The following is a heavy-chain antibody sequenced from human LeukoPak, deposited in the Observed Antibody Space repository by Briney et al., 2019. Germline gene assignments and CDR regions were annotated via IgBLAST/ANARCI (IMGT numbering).Heavy chain of an antibody. Sequence: PSETLSINCTVSGGSISSSSYYWGWIRQPPGKGLEWIGSIYYSGSTYYNPSLKSRVTISVDTSKNQFSLKLSSVTAADTAVYYCARVSPGEGATNLFDYWGQGTLVTVSS. D-gene: IGHD1-26*01. CDR3: ARVSPGEGATNLFDY. CDR2: IYYSGST. CDR1: GGSISSSSYY. J-gene: IGHJ4*02. V-gene: IGHV4-39*07.